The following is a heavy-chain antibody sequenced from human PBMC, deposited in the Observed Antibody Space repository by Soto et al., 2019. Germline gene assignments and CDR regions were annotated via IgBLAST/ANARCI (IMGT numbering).Heavy chain of an antibody. Sequence: ASVKVSCKVSGYTLTELSMHWVRQAPGKGLEWMGGFDPEDGETIYAQKFQGRATMTEDTSTDTAYMELSSLRSEDTAVYYCAGSKASSGYFDFDYWGQGTLATV. D-gene: IGHD3-22*01. CDR3: AGSKASSGYFDFDY. V-gene: IGHV1-24*01. CDR1: GYTLTELS. J-gene: IGHJ4*02. CDR2: FDPEDGET.